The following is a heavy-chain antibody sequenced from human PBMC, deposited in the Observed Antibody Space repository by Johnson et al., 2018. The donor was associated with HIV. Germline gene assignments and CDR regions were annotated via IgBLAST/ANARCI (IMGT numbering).Heavy chain of an antibody. V-gene: IGHV3-30*04. D-gene: IGHD2-8*01. CDR3: ANEVYAFDI. Sequence: VQLVESGGGLVQPGRSLRLSCAASGFTFTSYAMHWIRQAPGKGLEWVALVSYDGSNIPYADSVKGRFTISRDSSKNMLYLQMNSLRAEDTAVYYCANEVYAFDIWGQGTMVTVSS. J-gene: IGHJ3*02. CDR1: GFTFTSYA. CDR2: VSYDGSNI.